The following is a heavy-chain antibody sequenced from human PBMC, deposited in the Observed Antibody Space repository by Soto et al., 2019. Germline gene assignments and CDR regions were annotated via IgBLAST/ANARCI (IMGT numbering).Heavy chain of an antibody. CDR2: IYHSGST. J-gene: IGHJ4*02. CDR1: GGSISSSNW. V-gene: IGHV4-4*02. Sequence: QVQLQESGPGLVKPSGTLSLTCAVSGGSISSSNWWSWVRQPPGKGLEWIGEIYHSGSTNYNPSLKSRVTVSVDKSKNQFSLKLGSVTAADTAVYYCGRGQNYGDYVLPFDYWGQGTLVTVSS. D-gene: IGHD4-17*01. CDR3: GRGQNYGDYVLPFDY.